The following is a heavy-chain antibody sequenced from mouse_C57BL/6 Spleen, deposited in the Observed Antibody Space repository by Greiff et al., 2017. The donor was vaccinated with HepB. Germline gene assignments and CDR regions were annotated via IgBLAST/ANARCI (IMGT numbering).Heavy chain of an antibody. V-gene: IGHV5-16*01. Sequence: EVQRVESEGGLVQPGSSMKLSCTASGFTFSDYYMAWVRQVPEKGLEWVANINYDGSSTYYLDSLKSRFIISRDNAKNILYLQMSSLKSEDTATYYCAREGYYYGSSYDAMDYWGQGTSVTVSS. CDR2: INYDGSST. J-gene: IGHJ4*01. CDR3: AREGYYYGSSYDAMDY. CDR1: GFTFSDYY. D-gene: IGHD1-1*01.